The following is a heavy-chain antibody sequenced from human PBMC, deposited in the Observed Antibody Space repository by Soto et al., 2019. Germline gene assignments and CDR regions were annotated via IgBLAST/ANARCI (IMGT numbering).Heavy chain of an antibody. CDR2: ISAYTGNI. D-gene: IGHD3-22*01. J-gene: IGHJ4*02. CDR3: ARVEDYFDSSGYAH. Sequence: GXSVKVSCKASVYSFSNYGVTWVRQAPGQGLEWMGWISAYTGNIIYAETFQGRVTMTTDTSTSTAYMEMRSLSSDDTAVYYCARVEDYFDSSGYAHWGQGTLVTVSS. CDR1: VYSFSNYG. V-gene: IGHV1-18*04.